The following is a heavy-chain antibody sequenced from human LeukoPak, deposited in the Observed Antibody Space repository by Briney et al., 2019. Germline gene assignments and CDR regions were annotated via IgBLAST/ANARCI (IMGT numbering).Heavy chain of an antibody. D-gene: IGHD2-8*01. Sequence: PWGSLRLSCAASGFTFSLYNLTWVRQAPGKGLEWVSPNSRSGTYLNYAGSVRGRITISRDNSKNTLYLQMNSLRAEDTAVYYCARRGAHCTNGVCHPLYDFDYWGQGTLVTVSS. V-gene: IGHV3-21*04. CDR3: ARRGAHCTNGVCHPLYDFDY. J-gene: IGHJ4*02. CDR2: NSRSGTYL. CDR1: GFTFSLYN.